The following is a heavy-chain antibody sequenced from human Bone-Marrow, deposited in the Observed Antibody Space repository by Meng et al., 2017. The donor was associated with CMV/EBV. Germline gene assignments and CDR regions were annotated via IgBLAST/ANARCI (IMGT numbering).Heavy chain of an antibody. V-gene: IGHV1-18*01. J-gene: IGHJ4*02. D-gene: IGHD4-11*01. Sequence: QVELVQSGPEVKKPGASVKVSCKASAYTSFTYGINWVRQAPGQGLEWMGWISAYNGYTRNAQKFQGRVTMTTDTSTSTAYMELRSLRSDDTAVYYSARVPYSTLDYWGQGTLVTVSS. CDR2: ISAYNGYT. CDR3: ARVPYSTLDY. CDR1: AYTSFTYG.